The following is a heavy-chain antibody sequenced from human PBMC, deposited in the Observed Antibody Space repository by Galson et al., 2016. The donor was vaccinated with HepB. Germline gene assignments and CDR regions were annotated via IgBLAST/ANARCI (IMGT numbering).Heavy chain of an antibody. CDR2: TYSGGDT. CDR1: GFTVSSTY. Sequence: SLRLSCAASGFTVSSTYMSWVRQAPGKGLEWVSVTYSGGDTYYADSVKGRFTISRDNSKNTLYLQMNSLRAEDTAVYHCATDSPHSSSWGSHWGQGTLVTVSS. D-gene: IGHD6-13*01. J-gene: IGHJ4*02. CDR3: ATDSPHSSSWGSH. V-gene: IGHV3-53*01.